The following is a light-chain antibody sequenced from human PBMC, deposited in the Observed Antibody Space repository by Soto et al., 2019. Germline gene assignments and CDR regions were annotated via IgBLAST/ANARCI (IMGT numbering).Light chain of an antibody. J-gene: IGKJ5*01. CDR2: AAS. Sequence: DFEMTQSPSSLSAFVGDRVTMTCRASQGIGTFLSWYQQKSGRAPKLLIYAASSLQIGVPSRFSGSGSGTNFTLTISSLQPEDFATYFCQQNYDTPITFGQGTRLE. CDR3: QQNYDTPIT. CDR1: QGIGTF. V-gene: IGKV1-39*01.